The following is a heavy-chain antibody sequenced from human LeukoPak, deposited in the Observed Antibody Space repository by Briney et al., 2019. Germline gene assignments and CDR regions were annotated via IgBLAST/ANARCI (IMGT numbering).Heavy chain of an antibody. D-gene: IGHD3-16*01. J-gene: IGHJ5*02. CDR3: ARGSGAYYTWFDP. V-gene: IGHV3-33*01. CDR2: IWYDGNNK. CDR1: GFTFSSYG. Sequence: GGSLRLSCAASGFTFSSYGMHWVRQAPGKGLEWVAVIWYDGNNKYYADPVKGRFTISRDNSKNTLYLQMNSLRAEDTAVYYCARGSGAYYTWFDPWGQGTLVTVSS.